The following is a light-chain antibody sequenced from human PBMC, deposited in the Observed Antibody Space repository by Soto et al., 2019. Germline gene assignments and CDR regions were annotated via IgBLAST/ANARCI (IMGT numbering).Light chain of an antibody. Sequence: QSVLTQPPSVSAAPGQTVTISCSGSISTIGNNYVSWYQQLPGTAPKLLIYDNNKRPSGIPDRFSGSKSGTSATLGITGLQTGDEADYYCGTWDGSLSVVFGGGTQLTVL. CDR2: DNN. V-gene: IGLV1-51*01. CDR1: ISTIGNNY. CDR3: GTWDGSLSVV. J-gene: IGLJ2*01.